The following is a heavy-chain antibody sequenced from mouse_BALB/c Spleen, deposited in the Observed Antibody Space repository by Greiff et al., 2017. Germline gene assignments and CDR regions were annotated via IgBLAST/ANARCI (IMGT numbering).Heavy chain of an antibody. CDR3: AIYYDYDRGFAY. J-gene: IGHJ3*01. CDR2: IWAGGST. V-gene: IGHV2-9*02. D-gene: IGHD2-4*01. Sequence: VKVVESGPGLVAPSQSLSITCTVSGFSLTSYGVHWVRQPPGKGLEWLGVIWAGGSTNYNSALMSRLSISKDNSKSQVFLKMNSLQTDDTAMYYCAIYYDYDRGFAYWGQGTLVTVSA. CDR1: GFSLTSYG.